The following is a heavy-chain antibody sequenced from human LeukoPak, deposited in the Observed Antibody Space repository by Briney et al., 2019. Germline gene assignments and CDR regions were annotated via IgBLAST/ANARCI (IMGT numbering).Heavy chain of an antibody. V-gene: IGHV1-69*13. CDR1: GGTFSSYA. D-gene: IGHD3-16*01. CDR2: IIPIFGTA. CDR3: ASRGELRRTIYYFGY. Sequence: ASVKVSCKASGGTFSSYAISWVRQAPGQGLEWMGGIIPIFGTANYAQKFQGRVTITADESTSTAYMELSSLRSEDTAVYYCASRGELRRTIYYFGYWGQGTLVTVSS. J-gene: IGHJ4*02.